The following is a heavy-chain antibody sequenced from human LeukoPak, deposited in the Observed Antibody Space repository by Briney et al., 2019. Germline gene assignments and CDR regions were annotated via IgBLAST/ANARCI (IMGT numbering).Heavy chain of an antibody. J-gene: IGHJ4*02. CDR3: ARELPPLVKYYFDY. CDR2: ISDDGSNK. D-gene: IGHD1-26*01. Sequence: GGSLRLSCAASGFTFSSYGMYWVRQAPGKGLEWVAAISDDGSNKYYADSVKGRFTISRDNSKNTLYLQMNSLRAEDSAVYYCARELPPLVKYYFDYWGQGTLVTVSS. V-gene: IGHV3-30*03. CDR1: GFTFSSYG.